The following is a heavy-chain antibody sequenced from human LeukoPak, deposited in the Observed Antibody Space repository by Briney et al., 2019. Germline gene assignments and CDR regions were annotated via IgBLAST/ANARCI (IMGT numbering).Heavy chain of an antibody. Sequence: WASVKVSCKASGYTFTSYAMHWVRQAPGQRLEWMGWINAGNGNTKYSQKFQGRVTITTDESTSTAYMELSSLRSEDTAVYYCATTIRGDQYSSSWKWVFDYWGQGTLVTVSS. CDR1: GYTFTSYA. CDR2: INAGNGNT. CDR3: ATTIRGDQYSSSWKWVFDY. V-gene: IGHV1-3*01. D-gene: IGHD6-13*01. J-gene: IGHJ4*02.